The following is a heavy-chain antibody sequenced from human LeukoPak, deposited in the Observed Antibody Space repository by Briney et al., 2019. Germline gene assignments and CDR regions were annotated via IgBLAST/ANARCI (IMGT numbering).Heavy chain of an antibody. CDR2: MKPDGSEK. V-gene: IGHV3-7*01. J-gene: IGHJ5*02. Sequence: GGSLRLSCAASGFTFGNYWMNWVRQAPGKGLEWVANMKPDGSEKNCVASVKGRFTISRDNAKNTLYLQMNSLRAEDTAVYYCAREYDSSGYYNWFDPWGQGTLVTVSS. D-gene: IGHD3-22*01. CDR3: AREYDSSGYYNWFDP. CDR1: GFTFGNYW.